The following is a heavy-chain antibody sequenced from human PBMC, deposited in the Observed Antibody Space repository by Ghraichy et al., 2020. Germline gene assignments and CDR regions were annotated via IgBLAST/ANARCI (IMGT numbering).Heavy chain of an antibody. Sequence: GGSLRLSCAASGFFFSDYGMHWVRQAPGKGLEWVAFISFDGTNRYYAGSVQGRFTISRDNSKNTLYLQMNSLRTEDTAVFYCAKTYTPTADYFDYWGQGTLVTVSS. CDR2: ISFDGTNR. CDR3: AKTYTPTADYFDY. J-gene: IGHJ4*02. V-gene: IGHV3-30*18. D-gene: IGHD2-15*01. CDR1: GFFFSDYG.